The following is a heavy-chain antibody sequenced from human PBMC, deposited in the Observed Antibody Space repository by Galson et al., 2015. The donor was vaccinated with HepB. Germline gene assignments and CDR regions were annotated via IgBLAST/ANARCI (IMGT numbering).Heavy chain of an antibody. J-gene: IGHJ6*02. CDR2: IDPSDSYT. CDR1: GYSFTTNW. Sequence: QSGAEVKKPGESLRISCKGSGYSFTTNWITWVRQMPGKGLEWMGRIDPSDSYTDYSPSFQGHVTISADKSISAAYLQWSSLKASDTAMYYCARRPYNWNYHYHGLDVWGQGTTVTVSS. V-gene: IGHV5-10-1*01. D-gene: IGHD1-20*01. CDR3: ARRPYNWNYHYHGLDV.